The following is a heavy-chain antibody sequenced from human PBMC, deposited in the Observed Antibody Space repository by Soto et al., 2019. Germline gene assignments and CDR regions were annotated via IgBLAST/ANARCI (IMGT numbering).Heavy chain of an antibody. D-gene: IGHD3-10*01. CDR3: ARGGRLPRTYYYGSGSYGLYYYYYYMDV. J-gene: IGHJ6*03. V-gene: IGHV3-66*01. CDR1: GFTVSSSY. Sequence: PGGSLRLSCAASGFTVSSSYMSWVRQAPGKGLEWVSVIYSGGSTYYADSVKGRFTISRDNSKNTLYLQMNSLRAEDTAVYYCARGGRLPRTYYYGSGSYGLYYYYYYMDVWGKGTTVTVSS. CDR2: IYSGGST.